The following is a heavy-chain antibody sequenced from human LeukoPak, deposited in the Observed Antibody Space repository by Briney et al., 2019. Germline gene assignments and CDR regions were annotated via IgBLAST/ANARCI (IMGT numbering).Heavy chain of an antibody. Sequence: GGSLRLSCAASGFTISSSYMNWVRQAPGKGLEWVSVIYSGGSTYYADSVKGRFTISRDNSKNTLYLQMNSLRVEDTAVYYCARGPSTVTPFDYWGQGTLVTVSS. CDR1: GFTISSSY. CDR3: ARGPSTVTPFDY. J-gene: IGHJ4*02. CDR2: IYSGGST. D-gene: IGHD4-17*01. V-gene: IGHV3-53*01.